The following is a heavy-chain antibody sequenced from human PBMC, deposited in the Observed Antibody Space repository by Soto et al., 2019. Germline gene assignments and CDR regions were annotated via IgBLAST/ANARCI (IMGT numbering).Heavy chain of an antibody. Sequence: GGSLRLSCAASGFTFSSYSMNWVRQAPGKGLEWVSYISSSSSTIYYADSVKGRFTISRDNAKNSLYLQMNSLRAEDTAVYYWARDSEPPRVGATEDAFDIWGQGTMVTVSS. CDR1: GFTFSSYS. CDR2: ISSSSSTI. V-gene: IGHV3-48*04. CDR3: ARDSEPPRVGATEDAFDI. D-gene: IGHD1-26*01. J-gene: IGHJ3*02.